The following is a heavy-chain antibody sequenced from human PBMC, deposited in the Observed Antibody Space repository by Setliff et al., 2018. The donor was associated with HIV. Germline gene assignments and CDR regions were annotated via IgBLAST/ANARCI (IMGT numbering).Heavy chain of an antibody. CDR3: ARLTRITTAGH. V-gene: IGHV4-34*01. Sequence: SETLSLTCDVYGGSSSNYYWNWIRQSPGKGLEWIGQIYQGGSTSYNPSLKSRVAISVDTSKNQFSLKLNSVTAADTAVYCARLTRITTAGHWGQGTLVTVSS. CDR1: GGSSSNYY. D-gene: IGHD6-13*01. CDR2: IYQGGST. J-gene: IGHJ4*02.